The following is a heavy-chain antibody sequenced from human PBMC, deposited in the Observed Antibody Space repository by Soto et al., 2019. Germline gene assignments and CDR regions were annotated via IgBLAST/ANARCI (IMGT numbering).Heavy chain of an antibody. V-gene: IGHV1-8*02. J-gene: IGHJ4*02. D-gene: IGHD3-10*01. CDR3: ARILTYGSGSYDY. CDR1: GYTFTSYG. CDR2: MNPNSGNT. Sequence: ASVKVSCKASGYTFTSYGISWVRQAPGQGLEWMGWMNPNSGNTGYAQKFQGRVTMTRNTSISTAYMELSSLRSEDTAVYYCARILTYGSGSYDYWGQGTLVTVSS.